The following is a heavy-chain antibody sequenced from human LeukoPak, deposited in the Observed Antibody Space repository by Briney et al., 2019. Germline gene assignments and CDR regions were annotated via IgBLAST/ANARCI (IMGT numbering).Heavy chain of an antibody. CDR1: GGSISSYY. D-gene: IGHD6-19*01. Sequence: KPSETLSLTCTVSGGSISSYYWSWIRQPPGKGLEWIGYIYYSGSTNYNPSLKSRVTISVDTSKNQFSLKLSSVTAADTAMYYCARLGGGYSSGWYPVDYWGQGTLVTVPS. CDR2: IYYSGST. J-gene: IGHJ4*02. V-gene: IGHV4-59*08. CDR3: ARLGGGYSSGWYPVDY.